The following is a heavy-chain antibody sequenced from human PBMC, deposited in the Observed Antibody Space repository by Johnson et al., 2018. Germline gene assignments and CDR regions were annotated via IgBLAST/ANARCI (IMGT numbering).Heavy chain of an antibody. J-gene: IGHJ6*03. D-gene: IGHD3-3*01. CDR2: IDWSGGTT. V-gene: IGHV3-20*04. Sequence: VQLQESGGGVIRPGGAXRLSCAASGFTFDDFGLSWVRQAPGKGLEWVSGIDWSGGTTDYADSVKGRFTISRDNAKNTLSLQMKRLRAEDKALYYCARVPGSIFGAVINYYYYVDVWGKGTTVTVSS. CDR3: ARVPGSIFGAVINYYYYVDV. CDR1: GFTFDDFG.